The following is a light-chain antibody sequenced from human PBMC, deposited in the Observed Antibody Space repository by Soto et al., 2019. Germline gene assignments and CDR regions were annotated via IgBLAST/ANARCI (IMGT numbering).Light chain of an antibody. J-gene: IGKJ4*01. CDR2: DAS. Sequence: EIVTTQSPATLSVSPGERATLSCRASQSVSSNLAWYQQKPGQAPRLLIYDASTRATGIPARFSGSGSGTEFTLTISSLQSEDFAVYYCQQYNNWPRTFGGGTKVEIK. CDR1: QSVSSN. CDR3: QQYNNWPRT. V-gene: IGKV3-15*01.